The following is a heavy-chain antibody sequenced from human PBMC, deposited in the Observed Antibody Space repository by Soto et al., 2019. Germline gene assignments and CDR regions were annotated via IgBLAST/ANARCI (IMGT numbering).Heavy chain of an antibody. J-gene: IGHJ6*02. CDR3: ARSSSDWPYYYGMDV. CDR2: IFSNDEK. V-gene: IGHV2-26*01. CDR1: GFSLSNARMG. Sequence: VTLKESGPVLVKTTETLTLTCTVSGFSLSNARMGVSWIRQPPGKALEWLAHIFSNDEKSYSTSLKSRLTISKDTSKSQVVLTMTNMDPVDTATYYCARSSSDWPYYYGMDVWGQGTTVTVSS. D-gene: IGHD6-19*01.